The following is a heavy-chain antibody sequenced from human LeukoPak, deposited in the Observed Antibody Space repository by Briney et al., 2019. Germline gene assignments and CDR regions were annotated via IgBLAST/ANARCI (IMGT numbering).Heavy chain of an antibody. CDR3: ARHGHHGDYDF. CDR1: GGSVSSGTYY. V-gene: IGHV4-39*01. Sequence: SETLSLTCTVSGGSVSSGTYYWAWIRQPPGKGLEWIGSIYYSGSTYYNPSLKSRVTISVDTSKNHFSLKLSSVTAADTAMYHCARHGHHGDYDFWGQATLVTVSS. D-gene: IGHD4-17*01. CDR2: IYYSGST. J-gene: IGHJ4*02.